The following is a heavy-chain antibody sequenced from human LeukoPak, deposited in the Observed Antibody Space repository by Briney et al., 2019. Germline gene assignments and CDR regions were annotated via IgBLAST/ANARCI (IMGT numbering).Heavy chain of an antibody. Sequence: GGSLRLSCAASGFTVSSNYMSWVRQAPGKGLDWVAHIKEDGTRKYYVDSVRGRFTISRDNAKNSLFLQMNSLRVEDTAVFYCVAWGSLVVWGQGTLVTVSS. CDR2: IKEDGTRK. CDR1: GFTVSSNY. V-gene: IGHV3-7*01. D-gene: IGHD3-16*01. J-gene: IGHJ4*02. CDR3: VAWGSLVV.